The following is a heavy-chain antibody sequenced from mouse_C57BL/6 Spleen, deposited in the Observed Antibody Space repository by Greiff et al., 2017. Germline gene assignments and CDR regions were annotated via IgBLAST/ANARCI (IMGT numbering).Heavy chain of an antibody. Sequence: EVQRVESGPGLVKPSQSLSLTCSVTGYSITSGYYWNWIRQFPGNKLEWMGYISYDGSNNYNPSLKNRISITRDTSKNQFFLKLNSVTTEDTATYYCASPIYPYYAMDDWGQGTSVTVSS. CDR1: GYSITSGYY. J-gene: IGHJ4*01. CDR3: ASPIYPYYAMDD. V-gene: IGHV3-6*01. CDR2: ISYDGSN. D-gene: IGHD2-1*01.